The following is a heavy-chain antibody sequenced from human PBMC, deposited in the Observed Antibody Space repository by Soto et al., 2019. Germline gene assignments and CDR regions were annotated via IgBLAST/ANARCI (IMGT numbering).Heavy chain of an antibody. CDR1: GFTFSSYS. CDR2: ISSSSSTI. D-gene: IGHD1-26*01. J-gene: IGHJ5*02. V-gene: IGHV3-48*02. CDR3: AREGGSLNWFDP. Sequence: EVQLVESGGGLVQPGGSLRLSCAASGFTFSSYSMNWVRQAPGKGLEWVSYISSSSSTIYYAVSVKGRFTISRDIAKNSLYLQMNSLRDEDTAVYYSAREGGSLNWFDPWGQGTLVTVSS.